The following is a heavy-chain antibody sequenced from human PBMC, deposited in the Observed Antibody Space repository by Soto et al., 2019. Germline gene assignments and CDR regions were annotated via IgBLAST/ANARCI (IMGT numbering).Heavy chain of an antibody. CDR1: GYSVSGPSY. Sequence: KSSETLSLTCTVSGYSVSGPSYWGWIRQSPGKGPEWIASMYHGGTTFYNPSLRSRVTMSVDTSNNQFSLRLTSVTAADTAVYYCAKAYVMVVAGSTFDYWGHGILVTVSS. CDR3: AKAYVMVVAGSTFDY. J-gene: IGHJ4*01. CDR2: MYHGGTT. V-gene: IGHV4-38-2*02. D-gene: IGHD6-19*01.